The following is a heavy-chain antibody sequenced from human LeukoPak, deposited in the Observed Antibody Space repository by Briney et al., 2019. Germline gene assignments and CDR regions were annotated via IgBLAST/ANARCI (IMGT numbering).Heavy chain of an antibody. J-gene: IGHJ4*02. V-gene: IGHV4-39*01. CDR2: IYYNGST. D-gene: IGHD5-12*01. CDR1: GGSISSSSYY. CDR3: AKSNGYGLIDY. Sequence: PSETLSLTCTVSGGSISSSSYYWGWIRQPPGKGLEWIGSIYYNGSTYYNPSLKSRVTISVDTSKNQFSLKLSSVTAADTAMYYCAKSNGYGLIDYWGQGTLVTVSS.